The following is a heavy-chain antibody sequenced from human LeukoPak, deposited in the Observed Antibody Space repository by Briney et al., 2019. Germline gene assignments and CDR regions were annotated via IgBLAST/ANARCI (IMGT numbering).Heavy chain of an antibody. J-gene: IGHJ4*02. V-gene: IGHV4-59*01. Sequence: PSETLSLTCGVYTGSFSGYYWSWIRQPPGKGLEWIGYIYYSGSTNYNPSLKSRVTISVDTSKNQFSLKLSSVTAADTAVYYCARGALRYFDWLLDYFDYWGQGTLVTVSS. CDR1: TGSFSGYY. CDR3: ARGALRYFDWLLDYFDY. CDR2: IYYSGST. D-gene: IGHD3-9*01.